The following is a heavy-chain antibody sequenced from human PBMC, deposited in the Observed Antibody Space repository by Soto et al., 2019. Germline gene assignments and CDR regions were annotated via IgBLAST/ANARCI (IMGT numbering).Heavy chain of an antibody. CDR1: GGSISSSSYY. CDR2: IYYSGST. V-gene: IGHV4-39*01. D-gene: IGHD6-25*01. J-gene: IGHJ6*02. CDR3: ARRKRGSGYGMDV. Sequence: SETLSLTCTVSGGSISSSSYYWGWIRQPPGKGLEWIGSIYYSGSTYYNPSLKSRVTISVDTSKNQFSLKLSSVTAADTAVYYCARRKRGSGYGMDVWGQGTTVTVSS.